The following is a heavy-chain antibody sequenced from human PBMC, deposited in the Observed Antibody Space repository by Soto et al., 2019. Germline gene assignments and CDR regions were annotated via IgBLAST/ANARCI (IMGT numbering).Heavy chain of an antibody. J-gene: IGHJ4*02. D-gene: IGHD2-2*01. CDR2: ISGGGGST. CDR1: GFTFSSYA. Sequence: EVQLLESGGGLVQPGGSLRLSCAASGFTFSSYAMSWVRQVPGKGLEWVSVISGGGGSTYYADSVKGRFTISRDNSKNTLYLQMNSLRAVDTAVYYCAKFYEAYCSSTSCYFFDYWGQGTLVTVSS. V-gene: IGHV3-23*01. CDR3: AKFYEAYCSSTSCYFFDY.